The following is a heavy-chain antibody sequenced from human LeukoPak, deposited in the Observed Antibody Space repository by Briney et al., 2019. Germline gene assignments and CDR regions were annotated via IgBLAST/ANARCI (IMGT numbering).Heavy chain of an antibody. J-gene: IGHJ3*02. V-gene: IGHV7-4-1*02. CDR2: INTNTGNP. CDR1: GGTFSSYA. CDR3: AREGASYYYDNSGYSLYAFDI. D-gene: IGHD3-22*01. Sequence: ASVKVSCKASGGTFSSYAISWVRQAPGQGLEWMGWINTNTGNPTYAQGFIGRFVFSLDTSVSTAYLQISSLKAEDTAVYYCAREGASYYYDNSGYSLYAFDIWGQGTMVTVSS.